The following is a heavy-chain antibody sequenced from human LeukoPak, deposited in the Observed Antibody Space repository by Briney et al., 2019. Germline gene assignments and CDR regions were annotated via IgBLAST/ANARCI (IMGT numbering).Heavy chain of an antibody. CDR2: LRYDGSNK. Sequence: GGSLRLSCAASGFTFSSYGMHWVRQAPGKGLEWVAFLRYDGSNKYYADSVKGRFTISRDNAKNSLYLQMNSLRAEDTAVYYCARDSAVAATFDYWGQGTLVTVSS. CDR1: GFTFSSYG. J-gene: IGHJ4*02. D-gene: IGHD2-15*01. CDR3: ARDSAVAATFDY. V-gene: IGHV3-30*02.